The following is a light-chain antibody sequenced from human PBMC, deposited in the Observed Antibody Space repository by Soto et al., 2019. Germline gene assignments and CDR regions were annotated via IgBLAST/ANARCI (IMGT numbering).Light chain of an antibody. Sequence: EFVLTQSPGTLSLSPGERATLSCRASQSVSSSYLAWYQQKPGQAPRLLIYGASSRATGIPDRFSGSGSGTDFTLTISRLEPEDFALYYCQQYGSSPPTLTFVGGTKVEIK. CDR1: QSVSSSY. V-gene: IGKV3-20*01. CDR2: GAS. J-gene: IGKJ4*01. CDR3: QQYGSSPPTLT.